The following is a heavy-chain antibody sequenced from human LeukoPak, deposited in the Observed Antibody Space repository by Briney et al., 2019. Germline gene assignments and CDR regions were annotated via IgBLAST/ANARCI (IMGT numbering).Heavy chain of an antibody. V-gene: IGHV3-23*01. CDR2: IIGSAVNT. Sequence: GGSLRLSCVASGFTFSDYYMSWIRQAPGKGLEWVSTIIGSAVNTYYADSVKGRFTISRDDSKNTVYLQMNSLRAEDTAVYSCAKYTSGTSYRGLDQWGQGTLVTVSS. J-gene: IGHJ4*02. D-gene: IGHD3-10*01. CDR3: AKYTSGTSYRGLDQ. CDR1: GFTFSDYY.